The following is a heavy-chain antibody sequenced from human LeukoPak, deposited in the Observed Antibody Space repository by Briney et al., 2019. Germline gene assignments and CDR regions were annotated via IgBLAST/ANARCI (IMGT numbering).Heavy chain of an antibody. Sequence: TSETLSLTCAVYGGSFIGYYWSWIRQSPGKGLEWIGEINHSGSTKYNPSLKSRVTISVDTSKNQFSLKLSSVTAADTAVYYCARGPPHEYDSSGYYRFDYWGQGTLVTVSS. V-gene: IGHV4-34*01. J-gene: IGHJ4*02. CDR3: ARGPPHEYDSSGYYRFDY. CDR2: INHSGST. D-gene: IGHD3-22*01. CDR1: GGSFIGYY.